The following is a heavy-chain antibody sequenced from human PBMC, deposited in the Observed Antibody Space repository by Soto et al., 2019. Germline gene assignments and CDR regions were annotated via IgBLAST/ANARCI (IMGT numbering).Heavy chain of an antibody. D-gene: IGHD3-16*01. V-gene: IGHV3-23*01. Sequence: EVKLLESGGGLVQPGGSLRLSCAASGFMFSSEAMTWVGQVPGKGLQWVALVSGGGGDTHYRDSVKGRFIITRDNSKNTVYLQMNNLRAEDTAVYHCAKTGVRSGLWEALDVWGQGAMVIVSS. CDR2: VSGGGGDT. J-gene: IGHJ3*01. CDR1: GFMFSSEA. CDR3: AKTGVRSGLWEALDV.